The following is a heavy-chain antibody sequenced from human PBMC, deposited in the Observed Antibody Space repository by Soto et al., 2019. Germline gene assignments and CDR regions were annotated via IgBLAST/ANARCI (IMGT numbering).Heavy chain of an antibody. CDR3: ESVDTDMEIDY. V-gene: IGHV4-31*03. CDR1: GGSIRSGCCY. CDR2: IYYSGST. J-gene: IGHJ4*02. Sequence: SSTXSLTCTVAGGSIRSGCCYLSWIRQHPGKGLEWIGYIYYSGSTYYNPSLKSRFTISVDTSKNQFSLKLSSVTAADTAVYYCESVDTDMEIDYWGQGTLVTVSS. D-gene: IGHD5-18*01.